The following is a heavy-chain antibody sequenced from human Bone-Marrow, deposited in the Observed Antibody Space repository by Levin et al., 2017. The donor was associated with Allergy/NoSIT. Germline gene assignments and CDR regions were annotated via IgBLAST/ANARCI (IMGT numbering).Heavy chain of an antibody. J-gene: IGHJ5*02. V-gene: IGHV3-30*04. CDR3: ARDGARYSYGLELDP. CDR2: ISYDGSNK. CDR1: GFTFSSYA. D-gene: IGHD5-18*01. Sequence: GGSLRLSCAASGFTFSSYAMHWVRQAPGKGLEWVAVISYDGSNKYYADSVKGRFTISRDNSKNTLYLQMNSLRAEDTAVYYCARDGARYSYGLELDPWGQGTLVTVSS.